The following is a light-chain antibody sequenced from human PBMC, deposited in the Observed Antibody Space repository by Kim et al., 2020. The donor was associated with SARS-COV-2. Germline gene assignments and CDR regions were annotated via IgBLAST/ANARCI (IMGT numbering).Light chain of an antibody. CDR2: WAS. Sequence: TINCKSSQSVFYSSNNKNYLAWYQQKPGQPPRLLIYWASTRESGVPERFTGSGSGTDFTLTISGLQAEDVAVYYCQQYYSTLALTFGGGTKVDIK. J-gene: IGKJ4*01. CDR1: QSVFYSSNNKNY. CDR3: QQYYSTLALT. V-gene: IGKV4-1*01.